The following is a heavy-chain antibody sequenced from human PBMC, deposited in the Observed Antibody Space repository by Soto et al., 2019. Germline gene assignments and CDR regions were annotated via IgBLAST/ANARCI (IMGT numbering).Heavy chain of an antibody. CDR2: IGPDGSST. Sequence: EVQLVESGGGLVQPGGSLRLSCAASGFTFSSHWMHWVRQAPGKGLEWVSHIGPDGSSTRDADSVQGRFTISRDNARNTLYLHMNSLRDEETAVYYCARDNNWSYDYWGQGILVTVSS. J-gene: IGHJ4*02. CDR1: GFTFSSHW. D-gene: IGHD1-1*01. CDR3: ARDNNWSYDY. V-gene: IGHV3-74*01.